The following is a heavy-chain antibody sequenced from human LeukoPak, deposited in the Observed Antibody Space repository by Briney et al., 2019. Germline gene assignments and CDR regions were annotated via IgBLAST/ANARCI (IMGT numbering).Heavy chain of an antibody. Sequence: GGSLRLSCAASGFTFSDYYMTWIRQAPGEGLEWVSYISPSGITTYYTDSVKGRFTISRDNAKNSLSLQINSLRVEDTAVYYCARAYTGSFSGTLEYWGRGTLVTVSS. CDR2: ISPSGITT. CDR3: ARAYTGSFSGTLEY. CDR1: GFTFSDYY. D-gene: IGHD1-26*01. V-gene: IGHV3-11*04. J-gene: IGHJ4*02.